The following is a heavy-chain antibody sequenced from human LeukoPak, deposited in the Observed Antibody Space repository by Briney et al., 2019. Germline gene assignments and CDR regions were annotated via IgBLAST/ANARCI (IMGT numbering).Heavy chain of an antibody. CDR3: AREDYDILTGYTTLDY. J-gene: IGHJ4*02. Sequence: SETLSLTCTVSGGSISSYYWSWIRQPPGMGLEWIGYIYYSGSTNYNPSLKSRVTISVETSKNQFSLKLNSVTAADTAVYYCAREDYDILTGYTTLDYWGQGTLVTVSS. V-gene: IGHV4-59*01. CDR1: GGSISSYY. D-gene: IGHD3-9*01. CDR2: IYYSGST.